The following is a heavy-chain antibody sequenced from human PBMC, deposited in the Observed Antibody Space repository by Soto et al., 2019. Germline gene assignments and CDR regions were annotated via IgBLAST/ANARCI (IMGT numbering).Heavy chain of an antibody. V-gene: IGHV3-9*01. Sequence: EVQLVESGGGLAQPGRSLRLSCAASGLTFDNYVMHWIRQAPGRGLEWVSAITWDGGAGNYADSVRGRFTISRDNAKNSLNLQMSSLRVEDTALDYCVKGRKRQATSPKYFQDWGQGTFVTVSS. CDR2: ITWDGGAG. J-gene: IGHJ1*01. CDR1: GLTFDNYV. CDR3: VKGRKRQATSPKYFQD.